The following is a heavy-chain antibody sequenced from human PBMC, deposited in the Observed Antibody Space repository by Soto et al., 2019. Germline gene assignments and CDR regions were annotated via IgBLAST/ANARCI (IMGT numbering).Heavy chain of an antibody. CDR2: IKEDGSQK. Sequence: EVQLVESGGGLVQPGGSLRLSCAASGFSFSMYWMSWVRQAPGKGLEWVANIKEDGSQKYYVDSVKGRFTISRDNAKNSLSLQMNSLRAEDTAVYYCARHQVGYRVTDYWGQGTLVTVSS. V-gene: IGHV3-7*01. CDR3: ARHQVGYRVTDY. J-gene: IGHJ4*02. D-gene: IGHD1-26*01. CDR1: GFSFSMYW.